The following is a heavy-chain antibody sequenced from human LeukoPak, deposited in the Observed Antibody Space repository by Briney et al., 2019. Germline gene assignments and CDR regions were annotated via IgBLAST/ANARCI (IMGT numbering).Heavy chain of an antibody. CDR3: ATRDQSRTDVVPPDY. V-gene: IGHV4-4*02. CDR2: IHRSGDI. Sequence: SGTLSLTCAVSGVSVSSNNWWTWVRQPPGEWLEWIGEIHRSGDIKYSPSLQTRVTISMDRSMNHLSLNLNSVTAADTAVYFCATRDQSRTDVVPPDYWGQGALVTVSS. D-gene: IGHD5-18*01. CDR1: GVSVSSNNW. J-gene: IGHJ4*02.